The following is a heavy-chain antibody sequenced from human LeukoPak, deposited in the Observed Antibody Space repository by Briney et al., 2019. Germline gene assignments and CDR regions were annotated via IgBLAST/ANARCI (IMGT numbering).Heavy chain of an antibody. CDR1: GGSLSNHY. V-gene: IGHV4-59*08. J-gene: IGHJ4*02. Sequence: SETLSLTCSVSGGSLSNHYWSWIRQPPGKGLEWIAHIYSSGTTTYNPSLKSRVTISLDTSKSQNSLKVTSVTAADTAVYYCARHLGVGSYPLDSWGQGTLVTVSS. CDR3: ARHLGVGSYPLDS. CDR2: IYSSGTT. D-gene: IGHD3-16*01.